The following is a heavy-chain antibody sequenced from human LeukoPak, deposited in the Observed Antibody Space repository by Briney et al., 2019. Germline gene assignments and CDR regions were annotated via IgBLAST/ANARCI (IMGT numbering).Heavy chain of an antibody. D-gene: IGHD6-19*01. V-gene: IGHV3-66*01. CDR2: IYSGGNT. J-gene: IGHJ4*02. Sequence: GGSLRLSCVPSGLVVSDTYMSWVRQAPGKGLGWLTAIYSGGNTYYSDSVKGRFTISRDNSKNTLYLQMSSLRAEDTAVYYCARGDNGWHFDYWGQGTLVTVSS. CDR1: GLVVSDTY. CDR3: ARGDNGWHFDY.